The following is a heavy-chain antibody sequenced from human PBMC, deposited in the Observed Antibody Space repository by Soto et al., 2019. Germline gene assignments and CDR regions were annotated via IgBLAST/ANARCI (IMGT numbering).Heavy chain of an antibody. Sequence: EVQLVESGGGLVQPGGSLRLSCTASGYIVSDTYVKWVRQAPGKGLAWVSVISNRGDTHYADSVRGRFSLSRDISDNTLHLQMNNRRVEDTAVYYCAREPRYCRGGSCSITGDAYDIWGQGTMVTVSS. CDR3: AREPRYCRGGSCSITGDAYDI. J-gene: IGHJ3*02. CDR1: GYIVSDTY. V-gene: IGHV3-66*01. D-gene: IGHD2-15*01. CDR2: ISNRGDT.